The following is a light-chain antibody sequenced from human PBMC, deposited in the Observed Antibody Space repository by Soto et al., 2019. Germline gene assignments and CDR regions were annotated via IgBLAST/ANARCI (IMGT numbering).Light chain of an antibody. CDR1: QSVSRSY. CDR2: GAS. Sequence: IVLTQSPGTLSLSPGERAHLSCRASQSVSRSYLAWYQQKPGQAPRLLIYGASSRAAGIPDRFSGSGSGTDLTLSISRLEPEDFAVYYCQQYGSSPYTFGQGNKLQIK. V-gene: IGKV3-20*01. J-gene: IGKJ2*01. CDR3: QQYGSSPYT.